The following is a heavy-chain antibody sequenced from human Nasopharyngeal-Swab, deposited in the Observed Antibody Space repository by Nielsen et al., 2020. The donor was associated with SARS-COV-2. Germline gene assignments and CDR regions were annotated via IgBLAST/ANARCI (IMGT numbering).Heavy chain of an antibody. CDR1: GYTFTSYD. V-gene: IGHV1-18*01. D-gene: IGHD6-6*01. CDR2: ISAYNGNT. CDR3: ARDPRAARPRDDAFDI. Sequence: ASVKVSCKASGYTFTSYDISWVRQAPGQGLEWMGWISAYNGNTNYAQKLQGRVTMTRDTSTSTVYMELSSLRSEDTAVYYCARDPRAARPRDDAFDIWGQGTMVTVSS. J-gene: IGHJ3*02.